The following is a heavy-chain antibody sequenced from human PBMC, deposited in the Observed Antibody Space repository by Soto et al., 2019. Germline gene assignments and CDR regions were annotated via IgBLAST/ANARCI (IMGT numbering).Heavy chain of an antibody. Sequence: LALTCTVSGGSISSYYWSWIRQPPGKGLEWIGYIYYSGSTNYNPSLKSRVTISVDTSKNQFSLKLSSVTAADTAVYYCARAPSYFDWSLDYWGQGTLVTVSS. CDR3: ARAPSYFDWSLDY. CDR2: IYYSGST. V-gene: IGHV4-59*01. CDR1: GGSISSYY. D-gene: IGHD3-9*01. J-gene: IGHJ4*02.